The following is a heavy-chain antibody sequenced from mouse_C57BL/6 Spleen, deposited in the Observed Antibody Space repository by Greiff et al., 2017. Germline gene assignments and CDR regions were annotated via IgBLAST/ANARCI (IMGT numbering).Heavy chain of an antibody. Sequence: QVQLKQPGAELVKPGASVKMSCKASGYTFTSYWITWVKQRPGQGLEWIGDIYPGSGSTNDNEKFKRKATLTVDTSSSTAYMQLSSLTSEDSAVYSCAKTLYGSSPFDYWGQGTTLTVSS. V-gene: IGHV1-55*01. CDR3: AKTLYGSSPFDY. CDR1: GYTFTSYW. J-gene: IGHJ2*01. CDR2: IYPGSGST. D-gene: IGHD1-1*01.